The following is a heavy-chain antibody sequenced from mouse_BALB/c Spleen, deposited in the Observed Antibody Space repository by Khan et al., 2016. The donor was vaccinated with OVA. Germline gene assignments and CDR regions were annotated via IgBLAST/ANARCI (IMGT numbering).Heavy chain of an antibody. CDR3: ARKGVRGSSLGFGY. Sequence: QVQLQQSGAEMMKPGTSVKMSCKATGYIFSTYWIEWVKLRPGHGLEWIGEFLPGTGRTNYNEKFKGKATFTADTSSNTAYMQLSSLTFEDSAVYYGARKGVRGSSLGFGYWGQGTLVTVSA. CDR2: FLPGTGRT. J-gene: IGHJ3*01. V-gene: IGHV1-9*01. D-gene: IGHD1-1*01. CDR1: GYIFSTYW.